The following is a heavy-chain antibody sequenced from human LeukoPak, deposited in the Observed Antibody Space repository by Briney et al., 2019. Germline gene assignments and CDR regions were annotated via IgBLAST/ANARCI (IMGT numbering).Heavy chain of an antibody. Sequence: PSETLSLTCTVSGGSINIRNYYWSWIRQPPGKGLEWIGEINHSGSTNYNPSLKSRVTISVDTSKNQFSLKLSSVTAADTAVYYCARFALQWLRRPGWFDPWGQGTLVTVSS. V-gene: IGHV4-39*07. D-gene: IGHD5-12*01. CDR2: INHSGST. CDR3: ARFALQWLRRPGWFDP. CDR1: GGSINIRNYY. J-gene: IGHJ5*02.